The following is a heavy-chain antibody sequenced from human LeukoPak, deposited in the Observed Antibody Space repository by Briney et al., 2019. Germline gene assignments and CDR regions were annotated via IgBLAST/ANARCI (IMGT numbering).Heavy chain of an antibody. D-gene: IGHD3-22*01. Sequence: PGGSLRLSCAASGFTFTSFWMTWVRQAPGKGLEWVANIKQDGSEKYLVDSVKGRFTISRDNAKSSLYLQMNSLRAEDTAVYHCARSSSGYYFDYWGQGTLVAVSS. J-gene: IGHJ4*02. CDR3: ARSSSGYYFDY. V-gene: IGHV3-7*01. CDR1: GFTFTSFW. CDR2: IKQDGSEK.